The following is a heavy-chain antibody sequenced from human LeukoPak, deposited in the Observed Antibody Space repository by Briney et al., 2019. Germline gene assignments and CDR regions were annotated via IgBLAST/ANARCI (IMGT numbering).Heavy chain of an antibody. CDR3: ARSFIVGARYDY. V-gene: IGHV1-2*02. CDR2: INPNSGGT. J-gene: IGHJ4*02. D-gene: IGHD1-26*01. CDR1: GYTFTGYY. Sequence: ASVKVSCKASGYTFTGYYMHWVRQAPGQGLEWMGWINPNSGGTNYAQKFQGRVTMTRDTSISTAYMELRSLRSDDTAVYYCARSFIVGARYDYWGQGTLVTVSS.